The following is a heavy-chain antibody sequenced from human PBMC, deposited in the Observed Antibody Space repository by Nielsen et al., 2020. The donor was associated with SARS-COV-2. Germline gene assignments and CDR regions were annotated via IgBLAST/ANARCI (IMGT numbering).Heavy chain of an antibody. Sequence: SVKVSCKASGGTFSSYAISWARQAPGQGLEWMGGIIPILGTANYAQKFQGRVTITADESTSTAYMELSSLRSEDTAVYYCARGPGYYDSSGYYIRYWGQGTLVTVSS. CDR1: GGTFSSYA. CDR2: IIPILGTA. J-gene: IGHJ4*02. V-gene: IGHV1-69*13. CDR3: ARGPGYYDSSGYYIRY. D-gene: IGHD3-22*01.